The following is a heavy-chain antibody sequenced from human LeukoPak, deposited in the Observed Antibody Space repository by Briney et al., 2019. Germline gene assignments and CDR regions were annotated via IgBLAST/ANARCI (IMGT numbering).Heavy chain of an antibody. V-gene: IGHV4-39*01. D-gene: IGHD6-25*01. CDR3: AKSGGYGLIDY. J-gene: IGHJ4*01. CDR2: IYYTGST. Sequence: SETLSLTCTVSGGSISSTTYYWGWIRQPPGKGLEWIGSIYYTGSTYYNRSLKSRLIISIDTSKNQFSLRLSSVTAADTAVYYCAKSGGYGLIDYWGQGTLVTVSS. CDR1: GGSISSTTYY.